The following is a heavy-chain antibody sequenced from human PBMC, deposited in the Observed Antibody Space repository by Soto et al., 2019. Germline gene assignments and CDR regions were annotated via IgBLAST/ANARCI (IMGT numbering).Heavy chain of an antibody. Sequence: EVQLVESGGGLVQPGRSLRLSCAASGFTFDAYARHWGRQARGRGLEWVSGIRWNSGSIGYADSVKGRFPISRDNAKNALYLKINSMRGEDTSLYFCAKASGEMAKLFGYWGQGTLVNVSS. CDR1: GFTFDAYA. CDR2: IRWNSGSI. CDR3: AKASGEMAKLFGY. V-gene: IGHV3-9*01. J-gene: IGHJ4*02. D-gene: IGHD5-12*01.